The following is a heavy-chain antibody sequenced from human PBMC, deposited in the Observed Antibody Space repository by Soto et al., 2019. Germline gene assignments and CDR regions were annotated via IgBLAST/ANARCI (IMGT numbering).Heavy chain of an antibody. Sequence: PGESLKISCKGSGYSFTSYWIGWVRQMPGKGLEWMGIIYPGDSDTRYSPSFQGQVTISADKSISTAYLQWSSLKASDTAMYYCARSDFWSGPHYYYYYGMDVWGQGTTVTVSS. CDR2: IYPGDSDT. V-gene: IGHV5-51*01. J-gene: IGHJ6*02. D-gene: IGHD3-3*01. CDR1: GYSFTSYW. CDR3: ARSDFWSGPHYYYYYGMDV.